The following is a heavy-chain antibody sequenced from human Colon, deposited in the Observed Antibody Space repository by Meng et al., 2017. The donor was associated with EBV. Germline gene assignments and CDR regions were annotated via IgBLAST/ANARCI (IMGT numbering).Heavy chain of an antibody. CDR2: IYYSGNT. CDR3: ARAEYYNWFDP. CDR1: GGPMSSGDYF. D-gene: IGHD1-14*01. V-gene: IGHV4-30-4*01. J-gene: IGHJ5*02. Sequence: QVQVQESGPGLVXPXXXXXLTCTVSGGPMSSGDYFWNWIRQPPGKGLEWIGYIYYSGNTYYNPSLKSRVTISIDTSKNQFSLKLSSVTAADTAVYYCARAEYYNWFDPWGQGTLVTVSS.